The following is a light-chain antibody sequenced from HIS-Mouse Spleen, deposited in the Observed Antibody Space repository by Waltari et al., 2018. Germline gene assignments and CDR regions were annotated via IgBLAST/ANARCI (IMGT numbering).Light chain of an antibody. Sequence: SYQLTQPPTASVSPGQTHSITCPVAIVADKYACWYRQKQGQSPVLVIYQDSKRPSGIPERFSGSNSGNTATLTISGTQAMDEADYYCQAWDSSFYVFGTGTKVTVL. J-gene: IGLJ1*01. CDR3: QAWDSSFYV. CDR2: QDS. CDR1: IVADKY. V-gene: IGLV3-1*01.